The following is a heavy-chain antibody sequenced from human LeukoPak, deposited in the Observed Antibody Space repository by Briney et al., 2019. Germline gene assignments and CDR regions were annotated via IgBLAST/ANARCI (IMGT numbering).Heavy chain of an antibody. J-gene: IGHJ4*02. CDR3: ANYGRTFYYFDY. CDR1: GFTFSSYA. CDR2: ISGSGGST. D-gene: IGHD4-17*01. V-gene: IGHV3-23*01. Sequence: GGSLRLSCAASGFTFSSYAMSWVRQAPGKGLEWVSAISGSGGSTYYADSVKGPFTISRDNSKSTLYLQMNSLRAEDTAVYYCANYGRTFYYFDYWGQGTLVTVSS.